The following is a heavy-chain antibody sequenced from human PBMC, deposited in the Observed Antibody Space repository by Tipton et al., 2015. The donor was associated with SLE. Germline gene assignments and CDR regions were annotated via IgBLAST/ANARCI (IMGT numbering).Heavy chain of an antibody. V-gene: IGHV4-59*11. CDR2: IYDSGST. Sequence: TLSLTCTVSGDSISGHYRSWIRQPPGKGLEWIGYIYDSGSTSYNPSLKSRVTISEDTSKQQFSLKLSSLTAADTAVYYCARDPYDSWSDYQATFDYWGQGTLVTVSP. CDR1: GDSISGHY. D-gene: IGHD3-3*01. J-gene: IGHJ4*02. CDR3: ARDPYDSWSDYQATFDY.